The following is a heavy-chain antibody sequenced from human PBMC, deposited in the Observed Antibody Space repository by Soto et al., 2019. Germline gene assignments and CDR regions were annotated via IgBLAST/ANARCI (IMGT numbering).Heavy chain of an antibody. V-gene: IGHV4-59*01. CDR2: IYYSGST. CDR3: ARDPGYCSGGSCYFDY. CDR1: GGSISSYY. Sequence: LSLTCTVSGGSISSYYWSWIRQPPGKGLEWIGYIYYSGSTNYNPSLKSRVTISGDTSKNQVSLKPSSVTAADTAVYYCARDPGYCSGGSCYFDYWGQGTLVTVSS. D-gene: IGHD2-15*01. J-gene: IGHJ4*02.